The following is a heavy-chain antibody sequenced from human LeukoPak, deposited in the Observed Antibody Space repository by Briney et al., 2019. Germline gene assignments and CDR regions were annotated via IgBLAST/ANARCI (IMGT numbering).Heavy chain of an antibody. D-gene: IGHD6-19*01. CDR2: ISYDGSNK. CDR1: GFTFSSYA. Sequence: PGRSLRLSCAASGFTFSSYAMHWVRQAPGKGLEWVAVISYDGSNKYYADSVKGRFTISRDNSKNTLYLQMNSLRAEDTAVYYCARDGAVADGSWYFDLWGRGTLVTVSS. J-gene: IGHJ2*01. CDR3: ARDGAVADGSWYFDL. V-gene: IGHV3-30-3*01.